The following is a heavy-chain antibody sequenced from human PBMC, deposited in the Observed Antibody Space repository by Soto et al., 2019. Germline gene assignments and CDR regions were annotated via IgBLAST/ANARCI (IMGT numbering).Heavy chain of an antibody. CDR3: ASSYDSSAYFDY. CDR1: GFTFSSYA. D-gene: IGHD3-22*01. CDR2: ISYDGSNK. Sequence: SLRLSCAASGFTFSSYAMHWVRQAPGKGLEWVAVISYDGSNKYYADSVKGRFTISRDNSKNTLYLQMNSLRAEDTAVYYCASSYDSSAYFDYWGQGTLVTVSS. J-gene: IGHJ4*02. V-gene: IGHV3-30-3*01.